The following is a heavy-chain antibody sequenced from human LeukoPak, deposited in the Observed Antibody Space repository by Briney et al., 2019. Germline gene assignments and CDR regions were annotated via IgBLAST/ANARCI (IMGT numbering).Heavy chain of an antibody. D-gene: IGHD4-17*01. V-gene: IGHV2-5*01. CDR3: AHTPPSTVTTSDGYYFDY. J-gene: IGHJ4*02. Sequence: SGPTLVKPTQTLTLTCTFSGFSLSTSGVGVGWIRQPPGKALEWLALIYWNDDKRYSPSLKSRLTITKDTSKNQVVLTMTNMDPVDTATYYCAHTPPSTVTTSDGYYFDYWGQGTLVTVSS. CDR2: IYWNDDK. CDR1: GFSLSTSGVG.